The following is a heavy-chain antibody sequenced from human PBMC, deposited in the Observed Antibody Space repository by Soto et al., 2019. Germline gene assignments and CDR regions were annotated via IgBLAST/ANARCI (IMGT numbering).Heavy chain of an antibody. CDR1: GFTLSGRS. CDR2: IDNAGTDS. Sequence: EVQLVESGGGLVQPGGSLRLSCASSGFTLSGRSMHWVRQAPGKGLVWVSGIDNAGTDSTYADSVKGRLTRSRDNAKNMLYLQMNSLRVEDTAVYYCARGWFGPDVWGKGTTVTVSS. D-gene: IGHD3-10*01. J-gene: IGHJ6*04. V-gene: IGHV3-74*01. CDR3: ARGWFGPDV.